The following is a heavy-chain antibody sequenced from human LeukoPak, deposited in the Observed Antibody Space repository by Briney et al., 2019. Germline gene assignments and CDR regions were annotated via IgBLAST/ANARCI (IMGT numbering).Heavy chain of an antibody. J-gene: IGHJ4*02. CDR3: ARDGFGTGSN. CDR2: IKQDGSEK. V-gene: IGHV3-7*03. Sequence: GSLRLSCAASGLTFSNYWVDWVRQAPGKGLEWVANIKQDGSEKNYVDSVKGRFIISRDNAKNSLYLQMNTLRADDTAVYYCARDGFGTGSNWGQGTLVTVSS. CDR1: GLTFSNYW. D-gene: IGHD3-16*01.